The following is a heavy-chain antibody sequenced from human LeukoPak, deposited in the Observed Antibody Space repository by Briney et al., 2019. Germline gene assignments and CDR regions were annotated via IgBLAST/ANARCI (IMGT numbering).Heavy chain of an antibody. CDR2: IEGDGSEK. V-gene: IGHV3-7*01. J-gene: IGHJ3*02. Sequence: GGSLRLSCAASGFTFKAYVMNWVRQAPGKGLEWLVNIEGDGSEKYYVDSVRGRFTISRDNAKNSLSLEMNSLRVEDTAVYYCARGHWRKGNGFDIWGQGTMVTVSS. CDR1: GFTFKAYV. CDR3: ARGHWRKGNGFDI.